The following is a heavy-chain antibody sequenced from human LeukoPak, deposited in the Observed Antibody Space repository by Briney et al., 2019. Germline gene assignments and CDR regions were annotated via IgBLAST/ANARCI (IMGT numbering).Heavy chain of an antibody. CDR2: INHSGST. CDR3: ARRDTAMVTSFDY. J-gene: IGHJ4*02. CDR1: GGSFSGYY. Sequence: PSETLSLTCAVYGGSFSGYYWSWIRQPPGKGLEWIGEINHSGSTNYNPSLKSRVTISVDTSKNQFSLRLSSVTAADTAVYYCARRDTAMVTSFDYWGQGTLVTVSS. V-gene: IGHV4-34*01. D-gene: IGHD5-18*01.